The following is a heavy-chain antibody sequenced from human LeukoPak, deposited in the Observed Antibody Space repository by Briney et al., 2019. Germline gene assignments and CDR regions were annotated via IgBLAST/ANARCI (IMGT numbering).Heavy chain of an antibody. J-gene: IGHJ5*02. CDR1: GGSISSSSYY. Sequence: SETLSLTCTVSGGSISSSSYYWGWIRQPPGKGLEWIGSIYYSGSTYYNPSLKSRVTISVDTSKNQFSLKLSSVTAADTAVYYCARHRVITIFGVVTNWFDPWGQGTLVTVSS. D-gene: IGHD3-3*01. V-gene: IGHV4-39*01. CDR3: ARHRVITIFGVVTNWFDP. CDR2: IYYSGST.